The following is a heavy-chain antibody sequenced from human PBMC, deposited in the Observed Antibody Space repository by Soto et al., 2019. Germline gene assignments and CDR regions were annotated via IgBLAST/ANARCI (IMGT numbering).Heavy chain of an antibody. D-gene: IGHD3-3*01. V-gene: IGHV3-15*01. CDR1: GFTFSNAW. CDR3: TTDRPVLRCLEWLPRYYYGMDV. J-gene: IGHJ6*02. CDR2: IKSKTDGGTT. Sequence: GGSLRLSCAASGFTFSNAWMSWVRQAPGKGLEWVGRIKSKTDGGTTDYAAPVKGRFTISRDDSKNTLYLQMNSLKTEDTAVYYCTTDRPVLRCLEWLPRYYYGMDVWGQGTTVTVSS.